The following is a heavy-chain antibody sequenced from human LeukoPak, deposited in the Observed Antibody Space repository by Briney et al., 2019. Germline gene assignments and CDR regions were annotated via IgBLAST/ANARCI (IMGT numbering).Heavy chain of an antibody. D-gene: IGHD3-3*01. Sequence: GRSLRLSCAASGFTFSSYAMHWVRQAPGKRLEWVAVISYDGRNKYYADSVKGRFTITRDNSKNALYLQMNSLRAEDTAVYYCAREAEALLDWGQGTLVTVSS. CDR1: GFTFSSYA. CDR3: AREAEALLD. CDR2: ISYDGRNK. J-gene: IGHJ4*02. V-gene: IGHV3-30*04.